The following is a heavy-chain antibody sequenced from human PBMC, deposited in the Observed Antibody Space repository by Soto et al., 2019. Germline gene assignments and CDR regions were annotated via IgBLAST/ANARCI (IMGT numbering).Heavy chain of an antibody. D-gene: IGHD3-9*01. CDR1: GGSISGYY. J-gene: IGHJ5*02. CDR2: IYYSGST. CDR3: ARQLRYFDWLNWFDP. V-gene: IGHV4-59*08. Sequence: SETLSLTCTVSGGSISGYYWSWIRQPPGKGLEWIGYIYYSGSTNYNPSLKSRVTISVDTSKNQFSLKLSSVTAADTAVYYCARQLRYFDWLNWFDPWGQGTLVTVSS.